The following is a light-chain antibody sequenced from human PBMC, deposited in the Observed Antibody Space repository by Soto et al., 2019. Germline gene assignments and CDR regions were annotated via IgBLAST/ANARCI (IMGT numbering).Light chain of an antibody. CDR2: NVS. CDR1: SSDVAIYNY. CDR3: SSYTSTSTVV. V-gene: IGLV2-14*01. J-gene: IGLJ2*01. Sequence: QSVLTQPASVSGSPGQSITISCTGTSSDVAIYNYVSWYQHHPGKAPKLMIYNVSNRPSGVSNRFSGSKSGNTASLTISGLQAEDEADYYCSSYTSTSTVVFGGGTKLTVL.